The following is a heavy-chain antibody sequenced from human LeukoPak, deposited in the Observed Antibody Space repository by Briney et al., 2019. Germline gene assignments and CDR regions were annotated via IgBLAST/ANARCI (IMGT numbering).Heavy chain of an antibody. V-gene: IGHV4-34*01. CDR3: ARTSGSGSYFKKGPFDP. D-gene: IGHD1-26*01. CDR2: INHSGST. CDR1: GGSFSGYY. J-gene: IGHJ5*02. Sequence: SETLSLTCAVYGGSFSGYYWSWIRQPPGKGLEWIGEINHSGSTNYNPSLKSRVTISVDTSKNQFSLKLSSVTAADTAVYYCARTSGSGSYFKKGPFDPWGQGTLVTVS.